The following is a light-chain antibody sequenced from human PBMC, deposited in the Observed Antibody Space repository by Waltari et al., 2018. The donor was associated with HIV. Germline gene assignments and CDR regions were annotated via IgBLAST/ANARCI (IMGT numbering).Light chain of an antibody. CDR3: SSYTGSTSVV. CDR1: RSDVGGYHY. V-gene: IGLV2-14*01. Sequence: QSALTQPASVSGSPGQSITISCTGTRSDVGGYHYVSWYQQHPGKAPKLMIYDVSNRPSGVSKRFSGSKSGNTASLTISGLQAEDEADYYCSSYTGSTSVVFGGGTKLTVL. J-gene: IGLJ2*01. CDR2: DVS.